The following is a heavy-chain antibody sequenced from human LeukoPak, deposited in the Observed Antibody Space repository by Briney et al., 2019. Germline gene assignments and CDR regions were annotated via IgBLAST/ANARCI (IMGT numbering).Heavy chain of an antibody. CDR2: ISGSGGST. D-gene: IGHD1-26*01. CDR3: AKSVGYSGYHPPDY. J-gene: IGHJ4*02. V-gene: IGHV3-23*01. Sequence: GGSLRLSCAASGFTFRSYAMTWVRQAPGKGLEWVSGISGSGGSTYYADSVKGRFTMSRDNSKNTLYLQMNSLRAEDTAVYYCAKSVGYSGYHPPDYWGQGTLVTVSS. CDR1: GFTFRSYA.